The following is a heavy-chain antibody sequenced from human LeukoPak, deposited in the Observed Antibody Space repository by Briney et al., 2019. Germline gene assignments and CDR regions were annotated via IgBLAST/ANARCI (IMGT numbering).Heavy chain of an antibody. Sequence: GASVKVSCKASGYTFITAGISWVRQTPGQGLEWVGWVSPFNGNTNYAQKFQGRVTMTTDTSTSTAYMELGSLGSADTAVYYCARDRGRIFSGGDFDYWGQGTLITVSS. D-gene: IGHD2-15*01. CDR3: ARDRGRIFSGGDFDY. J-gene: IGHJ4*02. CDR2: VSPFNGNT. V-gene: IGHV1-18*01. CDR1: GYTFITAG.